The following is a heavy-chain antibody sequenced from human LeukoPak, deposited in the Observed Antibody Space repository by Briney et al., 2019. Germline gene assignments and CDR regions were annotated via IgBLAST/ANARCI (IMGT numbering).Heavy chain of an antibody. Sequence: PSETLSLTCTVSGYSISSGYYWGWIRQPPGKGLEWIGSIYHSGSTYYNPSLKSRVTMSVDTSKNQFSLKLSSVTAADTAVYYCARGLGFDPWGQGTLVTVSS. D-gene: IGHD3-16*01. V-gene: IGHV4-38-2*02. CDR3: ARGLGFDP. CDR2: IYHSGST. J-gene: IGHJ5*02. CDR1: GYSISSGYY.